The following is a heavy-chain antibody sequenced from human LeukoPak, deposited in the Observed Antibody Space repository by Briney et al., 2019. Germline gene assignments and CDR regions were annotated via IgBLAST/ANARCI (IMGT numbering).Heavy chain of an antibody. V-gene: IGHV4-38-2*02. J-gene: IGHJ6*03. CDR1: GYSISSGCY. CDR2: IYHSGST. D-gene: IGHD3-3*01. Sequence: SETLSLTCTVSGYSISSGCYWGWIRQPPGKGLEWIGSIYHSGSTYYNPSLKSRVTISVDTSKSQFSLNLSSVTAADTAVYYCARCITTYYYSFMDVWGKGTTVTVSS. CDR3: ARCITTYYYSFMDV.